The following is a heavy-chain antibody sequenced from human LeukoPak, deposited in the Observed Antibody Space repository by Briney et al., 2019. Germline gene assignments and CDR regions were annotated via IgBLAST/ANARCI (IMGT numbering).Heavy chain of an antibody. CDR1: GGSFSGYY. J-gene: IGHJ4*02. V-gene: IGHV4-34*01. CDR3: ASGIYVWGSYRPFDH. D-gene: IGHD3-16*02. Sequence: SETLSLTCAVYGGSFSGYYWSWIRQPPGKGLEWIGEINHSGSTNYNPSLKSRVTISVDTSKNQFSLKLSSVTAADTAVYYCASGIYVWGSYRPFDHWGQGTLVTVSS. CDR2: INHSGST.